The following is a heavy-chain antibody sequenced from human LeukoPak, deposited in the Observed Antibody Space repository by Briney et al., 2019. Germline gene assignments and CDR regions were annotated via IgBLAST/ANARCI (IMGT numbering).Heavy chain of an antibody. J-gene: IGHJ4*02. CDR2: INNDGTNT. Sequence: GGSLRLSCAASGFTFSGHWINLVRPVPGEGLVWVSRINNDGTNTIYADSVEGRFTISRDNAKNTVYLQMSSLRAEDTAVYYCTKEWHGPENWGQGALVTVSS. D-gene: IGHD1-14*01. CDR1: GFTFSGHW. V-gene: IGHV3-74*01. CDR3: TKEWHGPEN.